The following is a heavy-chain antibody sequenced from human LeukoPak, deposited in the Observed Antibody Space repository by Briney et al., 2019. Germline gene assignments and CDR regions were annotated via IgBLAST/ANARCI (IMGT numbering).Heavy chain of an antibody. J-gene: IGHJ4*01. CDR3: ARDRGVGYYDRSALDD. V-gene: IGHV3-7*01. CDR1: GFTFSSYW. CDR2: IKQGGSEN. D-gene: IGHD3-22*01. Sequence: GGSLRLSCAASGFTFSSYWMSWVRQAPGKGLEWVANIKQGGSENYYVGSVKGRFTICRDNDKNSLYLQMTSSRAEATVVYCCARDRGVGYYDRSALDDWGHRTLVTVSS.